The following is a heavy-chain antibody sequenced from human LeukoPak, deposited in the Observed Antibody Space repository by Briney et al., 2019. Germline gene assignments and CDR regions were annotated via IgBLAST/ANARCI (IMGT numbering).Heavy chain of an antibody. J-gene: IGHJ4*02. CDR1: GFTFSDFY. Sequence: GGSLRLSCAASGFTFSDFYMSWIRQAPGKGLESVSYISGSSSNTNYADSVKGRFTISRDNAKNSLYLQMDSLRAEDTAVYYCTRHPAEGDYWGQGTLVTVSS. CDR3: TRHPAEGDY. CDR2: ISGSSSNT. V-gene: IGHV3-11*03. D-gene: IGHD2-15*01.